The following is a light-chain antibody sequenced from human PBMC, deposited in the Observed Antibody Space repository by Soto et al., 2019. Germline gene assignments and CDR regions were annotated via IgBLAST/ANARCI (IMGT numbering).Light chain of an antibody. J-gene: IGKJ1*01. Sequence: EIVLTQSPGTLSLSPGERATLSCRASQSLISSHLAWYQQKPGQAPRLLIYSASSRATGIPDRFSGSGSGTDFTLTISRLEPEDFTVYYCQQYGSSGTFGQGTKVDIK. V-gene: IGKV3-20*01. CDR2: SAS. CDR1: QSLISSH. CDR3: QQYGSSGT.